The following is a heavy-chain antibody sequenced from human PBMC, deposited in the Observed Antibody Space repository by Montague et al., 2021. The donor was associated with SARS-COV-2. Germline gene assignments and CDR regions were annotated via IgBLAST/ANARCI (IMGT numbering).Heavy chain of an antibody. CDR3: ARALSSSGWYGGYFDY. D-gene: IGHD6-19*01. CDR1: GGSISSSNW. Sequence: SETLSLTCGVSGGSISSSNWWSWVRHPPGKGLGWIGVIPHSGSTKYRPSLKSRATISVDKSKNQFSLKLTSVTAADTAVYYCARALSSSGWYGGYFDYWGQGSPVTVSS. CDR2: IPHSGST. J-gene: IGHJ4*02. V-gene: IGHV4-4*02.